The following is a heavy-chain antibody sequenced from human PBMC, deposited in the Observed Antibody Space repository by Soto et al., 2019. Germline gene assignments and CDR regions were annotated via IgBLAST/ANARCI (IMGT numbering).Heavy chain of an antibody. CDR1: DCSINSRSYY. CDR2: VYYSGNT. V-gene: IGHV4-39*01. J-gene: IGHJ1*01. D-gene: IGHD6-19*01. CDR3: SRHKSSGDVRGYFQD. Sequence: SDTPSLTFSVSDCSINSRSYYWCWILQSPEKGLEWIGSVYYSGNTYYSPSLKSRVTISVDTSKTHFSLKLTSVAVADTAIYYCSRHKSSGDVRGYFQDWSQGTLVTVSS.